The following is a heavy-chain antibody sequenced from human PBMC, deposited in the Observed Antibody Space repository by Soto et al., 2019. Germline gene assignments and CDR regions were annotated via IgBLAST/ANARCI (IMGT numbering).Heavy chain of an antibody. J-gene: IGHJ6*02. CDR3: ARHLLPTFATADYFYYGMDV. D-gene: IGHD3-10*02. Sequence: PGGSLRLSCAGSGFALSDYYRNWIRQGPGKGLEWVAYITSSATTIFYADSVKGRFTISRYKAENSLYLQMSSLTAEDTTVYYCARHLLPTFATADYFYYGMDVWGQATTLPVSS. CDR1: GFALSDYY. V-gene: IGHV3-11*01. CDR2: ITSSATTI.